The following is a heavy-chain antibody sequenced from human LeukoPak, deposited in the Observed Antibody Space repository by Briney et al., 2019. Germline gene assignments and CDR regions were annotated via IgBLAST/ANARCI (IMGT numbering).Heavy chain of an antibody. Sequence: PGGSLRLSCAASGFTFSNYWMHWVRQAPGKGLVWVSRINSDGRSTNYADSVKGRFTISRDNAKSTLFLQMNSLRAEDAAVYYCARDLSSSGWSFDYWGQGTLVTVSS. D-gene: IGHD6-19*01. J-gene: IGHJ4*02. V-gene: IGHV3-74*01. CDR2: INSDGRST. CDR1: GFTFSNYW. CDR3: ARDLSSSGWSFDY.